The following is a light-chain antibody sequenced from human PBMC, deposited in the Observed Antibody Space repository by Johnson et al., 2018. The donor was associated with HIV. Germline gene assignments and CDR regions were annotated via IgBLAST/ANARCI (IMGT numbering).Light chain of an antibody. J-gene: IGLJ1*01. CDR3: GTWDNSLSTGGV. V-gene: IGLV1-51*02. CDR2: ENN. CDR1: SSNIGNNY. Sequence: SVLTQSPSVSAAPGQKVTISCSGSSSNIGNNYVSWYQQVPGTAPKLLIYENNKRPSGIPDRFSGSKSGPSATLGIAGLPTGDEADYYCGTWDNSLSTGGVFGPGTKVTVL.